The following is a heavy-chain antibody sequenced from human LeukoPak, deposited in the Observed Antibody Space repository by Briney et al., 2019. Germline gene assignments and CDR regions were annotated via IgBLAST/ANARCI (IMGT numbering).Heavy chain of an antibody. D-gene: IGHD6-6*01. CDR1: GGSISSYY. J-gene: IGHJ4*02. CDR2: IYTSGST. CDR3: ARGARAARPGGIFDY. V-gene: IGHV4-4*07. Sequence: PSETLSLTCTVSGGSISSYYWSWIRQPAGKGPEWSGRIYTSGSTNYNPSLKSRVTMSVDTSKNQFSLKLSSVTAADTAVYYCARGARAARPGGIFDYWGQGTLVTVSS.